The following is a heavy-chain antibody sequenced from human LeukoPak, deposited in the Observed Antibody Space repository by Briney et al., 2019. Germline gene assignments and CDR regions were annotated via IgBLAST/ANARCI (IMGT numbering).Heavy chain of an antibody. CDR2: ISSSSSYI. V-gene: IGHV3-21*01. CDR3: ARVRDYSSSSPPADAFDI. D-gene: IGHD6-6*01. J-gene: IGHJ3*02. Sequence: GGSLRLSCAASGFTFSSYSMNWVGQAPGKGLEWVSSISSSSSYIYYADSVKGRFTISRDNAKNSLCLQMNSLRAEDTAVYYCARVRDYSSSSPPADAFDIWGQGTMVTVSS. CDR1: GFTFSSYS.